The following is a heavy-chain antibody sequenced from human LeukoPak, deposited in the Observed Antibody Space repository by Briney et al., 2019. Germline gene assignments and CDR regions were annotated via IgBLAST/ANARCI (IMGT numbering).Heavy chain of an antibody. V-gene: IGHV3-48*04. D-gene: IGHD1-7*01. Sequence: PGGSLRLSCAASGFTFSSYNMNWVRQAPGKGLEWISFIGRSSSTTYYADSVKGRFTISRDNAKNSLYLQMNSLRAEDTAVYYCARDLAGTTLPRAMDVWGKGTTVTVSS. J-gene: IGHJ6*03. CDR3: ARDLAGTTLPRAMDV. CDR1: GFTFSSYN. CDR2: IGRSSSTT.